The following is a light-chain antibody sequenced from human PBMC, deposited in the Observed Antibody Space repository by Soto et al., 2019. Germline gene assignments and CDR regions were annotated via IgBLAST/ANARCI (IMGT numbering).Light chain of an antibody. CDR3: QHYGSSPT. V-gene: IGKV3-20*01. CDR2: DAS. Sequence: ELVMTQSPATLSLSPGDRATLSCRASQSISTFLTWYQQKPGQAPRLLIYDASTRATGIPPRFSGTGSGTDFTLTISRLEPEDFAVYYCQHYGSSPTFGQGTKVDIK. J-gene: IGKJ1*01. CDR1: QSISTF.